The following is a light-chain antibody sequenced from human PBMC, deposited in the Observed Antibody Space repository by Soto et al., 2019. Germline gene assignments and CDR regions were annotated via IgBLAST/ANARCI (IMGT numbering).Light chain of an antibody. V-gene: IGKV1-5*03. J-gene: IGKJ1*01. CDR2: TAS. Sequence: DIQMPQSPSTLSASVGDRVTITCRASQSISSWLAWYQQKPGKAPKLLIYTASSLESGVPSRFSGSGSGTEFTLTISSRQADDFATYYCQQYNSYWTFGQGTKVEIK. CDR1: QSISSW. CDR3: QQYNSYWT.